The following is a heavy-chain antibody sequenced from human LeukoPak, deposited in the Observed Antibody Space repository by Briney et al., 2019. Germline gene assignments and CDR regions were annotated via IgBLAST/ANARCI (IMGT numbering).Heavy chain of an antibody. J-gene: IGHJ4*02. CDR3: AKTPSI. Sequence: PSETLSLTCAVYGGSFSGYYWSWIRQPPGKGLEWVSAISGSGGSTYYADSVKGRFTISRDNSKNTLYLQMNSLRAEDTAVYYCAKTPSIGGQGTLVTVSS. D-gene: IGHD6-6*01. CDR2: ISGSGGST. CDR1: GGSFSGYY. V-gene: IGHV3-23*01.